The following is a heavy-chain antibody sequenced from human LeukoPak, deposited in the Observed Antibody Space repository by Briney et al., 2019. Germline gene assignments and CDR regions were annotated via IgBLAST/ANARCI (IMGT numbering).Heavy chain of an antibody. J-gene: IGHJ4*02. D-gene: IGHD6-19*01. V-gene: IGHV3-30-3*01. Sequence: GGSLRLSCAASGFTFSSYAKHWVRQAPGKGLEWVAVISYDGSNKYYADSVKGRFTISRDNSKNTLYLQMNSLRAEDTAVYYCATSVALDYWGQGTLVTVSS. CDR3: ATSVALDY. CDR2: ISYDGSNK. CDR1: GFTFSSYA.